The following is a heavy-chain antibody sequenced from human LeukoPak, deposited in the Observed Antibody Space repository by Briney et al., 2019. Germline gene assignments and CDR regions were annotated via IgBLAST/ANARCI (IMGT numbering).Heavy chain of an antibody. CDR3: AREPSRDGYTLYYFDF. J-gene: IGHJ4*02. V-gene: IGHV1-69*10. CDR1: GDSFSIYS. CDR2: IIPTLGIA. D-gene: IGHD5-24*01. Sequence: ASVKVSCKASGDSFSIYSISWVRQAPGQGLEWMGGIIPTLGIANYAQKFQGRVTITADRSTSTAYMELSSLRSEDTAVYYCAREPSRDGYTLYYFDFWGQGTLVTVSS.